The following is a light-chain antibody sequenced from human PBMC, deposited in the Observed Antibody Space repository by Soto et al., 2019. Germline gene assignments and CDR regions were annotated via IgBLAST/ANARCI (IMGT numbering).Light chain of an antibody. CDR2: DVS. CDR3: SSYTSSSSLYV. CDR1: SSDVGGYNY. Sequence: QSALTQPASVSGSPGQSITISCTGTSSDVGGYNYVSWYQQHPGKAPKLMIYDVSNRPSGVSNRFSGSKSGNTASLTISGRQAEDEADYYCSSYTSSSSLYVFGTGNKLTVL. V-gene: IGLV2-14*01. J-gene: IGLJ1*01.